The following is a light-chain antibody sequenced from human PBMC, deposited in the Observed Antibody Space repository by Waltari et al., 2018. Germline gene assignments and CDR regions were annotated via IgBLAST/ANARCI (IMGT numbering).Light chain of an antibody. CDR1: SSNIGSNF. J-gene: IGLJ2*01. CDR3: AAWDDSLEEV. CDR2: RNN. V-gene: IGLV1-47*01. Sequence: QSVLTQPPSASGAPGQRVTISCSGSSSNIGSNFVYWYQQLPGTAPKLLIYRNNQRPSGVPDRFSGSKSGTSVSLAISGLRSEDEAHYYCAAWDDSLEEVFGGGTKLTVL.